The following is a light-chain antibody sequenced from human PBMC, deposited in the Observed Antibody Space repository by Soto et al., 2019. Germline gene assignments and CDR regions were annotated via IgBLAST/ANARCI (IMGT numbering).Light chain of an antibody. J-gene: IGLJ1*01. Sequence: QSALTQPASVSGSPGQSITISCTGTSSDVGRFNFVTWYQQHPGKAPKLMIYEVSNRPSGVSNRFSGSKSGNTASLTISGLQAEDEADYYCSSSTSRNTYVFGAGTKVTVL. V-gene: IGLV2-14*01. CDR2: EVS. CDR1: SSDVGRFNF. CDR3: SSSTSRNTYV.